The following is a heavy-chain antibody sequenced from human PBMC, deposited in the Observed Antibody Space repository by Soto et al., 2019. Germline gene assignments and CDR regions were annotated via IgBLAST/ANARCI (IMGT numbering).Heavy chain of an antibody. V-gene: IGHV3-48*01. CDR1: GFTFSSYS. J-gene: IGHJ4*02. CDR3: VFFPGLTSVGFYDSSGYRAIDY. Sequence: GGSLRLSCAASGFTFSSYSMNWVRQAPGKGLEWVSYISSSGGSTYYADYVKGRFTISRDNSKNTLYLQMNSLRAEDTAVYYCVFFPGLTSVGFYDSSGYRAIDYWGQGTLVTVSS. D-gene: IGHD3-22*01. CDR2: ISSSGGST.